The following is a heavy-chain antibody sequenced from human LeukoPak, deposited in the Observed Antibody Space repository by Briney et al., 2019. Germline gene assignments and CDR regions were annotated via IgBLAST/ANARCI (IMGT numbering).Heavy chain of an antibody. Sequence: PSETLSLTCTVSGGSISSYYWGWIRQPPGKGLEWIGYIYYSGSTNYNPSLKSRVTISVDTSKNQFSLKPSSVTAADTAVYYCARHVTEYSGYDLSYFDYWGQGTLVTVSS. CDR2: IYYSGST. CDR3: ARHVTEYSGYDLSYFDY. V-gene: IGHV4-59*08. CDR1: GGSISSYY. J-gene: IGHJ4*02. D-gene: IGHD5-12*01.